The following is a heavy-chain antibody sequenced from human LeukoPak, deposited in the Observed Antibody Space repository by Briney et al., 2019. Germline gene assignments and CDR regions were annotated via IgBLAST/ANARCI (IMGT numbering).Heavy chain of an antibody. Sequence: PGGSLRLSCAASGFTFSSYSMNWVRQAPGKGLEWVSSITSNSRNIYYADSMKGRFAISRDNAKKSLYLQMNSLRAEDTAVYYCVRVVAENYYYYMDVWGKGTTVTVSS. J-gene: IGHJ6*03. V-gene: IGHV3-21*01. CDR1: GFTFSSYS. CDR3: VRVVAENYYYYMDV. CDR2: ITSNSRNI.